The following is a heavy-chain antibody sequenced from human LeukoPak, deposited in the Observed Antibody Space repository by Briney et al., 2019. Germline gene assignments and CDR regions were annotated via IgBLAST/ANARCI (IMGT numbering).Heavy chain of an antibody. CDR1: GFTLSSYG. CDR2: IWYDGSNK. Sequence: PGRSLRLSCAAPGFTLSSYGMHWVRQAPGKGLEWVAVIWYDGSNKYYADSVKGRFTISRDNSKNTLYLQMNSLRAEDTAVYYCAGGQNYYGSGSYPWGQGTLVTVSS. J-gene: IGHJ5*02. CDR3: AGGQNYYGSGSYP. V-gene: IGHV3-33*01. D-gene: IGHD3-10*01.